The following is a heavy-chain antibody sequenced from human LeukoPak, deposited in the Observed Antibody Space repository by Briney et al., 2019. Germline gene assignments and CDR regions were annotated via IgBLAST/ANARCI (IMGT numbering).Heavy chain of an antibody. CDR3: ARFSGSNLFAY. J-gene: IGHJ4*02. CDR1: GFTFSSYG. D-gene: IGHD1-26*01. Sequence: GGSLRLSCTASGFTFSSYGMLWVRQAPGKGLEWVAVISYDGSNKDCADSVKGRFTIFRDNAKNSLYLQMNSLRAEDTAVYYCARFSGSNLFAYWGQGTLVTVSS. CDR2: ISYDGSNK. V-gene: IGHV3-30*03.